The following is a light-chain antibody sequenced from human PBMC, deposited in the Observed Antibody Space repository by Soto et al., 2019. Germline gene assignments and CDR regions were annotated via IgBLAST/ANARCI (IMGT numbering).Light chain of an antibody. J-gene: IGKJ2*01. CDR3: QQYGSSSYT. CDR2: GAS. V-gene: IGKV3-20*01. CDR1: QSVSSSY. Sequence: EIVLTQSPGTLSLSPGERATLSCRASQSVSSSYLAWYQQKPGQAPRLLIYGASSRATVLPDRFSGSGSGTDFTFTISRLEPEDFAVYYCQQYGSSSYTFGQGTKLEI.